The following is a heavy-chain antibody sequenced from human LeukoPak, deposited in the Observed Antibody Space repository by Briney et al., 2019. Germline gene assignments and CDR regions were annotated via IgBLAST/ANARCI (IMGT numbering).Heavy chain of an antibody. J-gene: IGHJ6*02. CDR2: IYHSGST. V-gene: IGHV4-30-2*01. Sequence: PSETLSLTCAVSGGSISSGGYSWSWIRQPPGKGLEWIGYIYHSGSTNYNPSLKSRVTISVDTSKNQFSLKLSSVTAADTAVYYRARGIGYQLLYNYYYYGMDVWGQGTTVTVSS. D-gene: IGHD2-2*02. CDR1: GGSISSGGYS. CDR3: ARGIGYQLLYNYYYYGMDV.